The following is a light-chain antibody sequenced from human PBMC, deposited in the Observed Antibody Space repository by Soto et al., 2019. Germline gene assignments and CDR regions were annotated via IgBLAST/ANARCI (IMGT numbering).Light chain of an antibody. Sequence: ELVLTQSPATLSLSPGERATLSCRASQSVSSYLAWYQQKPGQAPRLLIYDASNRATGTPARFSGSGSGTDFTLTSSSLEPEDFAVYYGQQRSNWPPEVTFGGGTKVEIK. J-gene: IGKJ4*01. CDR3: QQRSNWPPEVT. V-gene: IGKV3-11*01. CDR2: DAS. CDR1: QSVSSY.